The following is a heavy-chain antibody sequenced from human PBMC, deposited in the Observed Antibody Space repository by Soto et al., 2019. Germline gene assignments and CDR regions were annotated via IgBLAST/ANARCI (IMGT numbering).Heavy chain of an antibody. CDR2: INPNNGGT. CDR1: GYSFTANS. V-gene: IGHV1-2*04. CDR3: AIQRSGVVY. D-gene: IGHD2-15*01. Sequence: GASVKVSCKASGYSFTANSMHWVLQAPGQGLERMGWINPNNGGTNYARKFQGWVTMTRDTSISTAYMDLTRLQSDDTAVHYCAIQRSGVVYWGQGCLVTVSS. J-gene: IGHJ4*02.